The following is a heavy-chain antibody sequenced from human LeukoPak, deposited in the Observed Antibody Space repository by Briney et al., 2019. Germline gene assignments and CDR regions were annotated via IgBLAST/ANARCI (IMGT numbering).Heavy chain of an antibody. D-gene: IGHD2-21*02. CDR1: GFSFSNYA. CDR2: ISGSGGTT. J-gene: IGHJ4*02. V-gene: IGHV3-23*01. CDR3: VARPPIVVTGPFDH. Sequence: PGGSLRLSCAASGFSFSNYAMSWVRQAPGKGLEWVSAISGSGGTTNYADSVKGRFTISRDNSKNTLYLQMDSLRAEDTAVYYCVARPPIVVTGPFDHWGQGTLVTVSS.